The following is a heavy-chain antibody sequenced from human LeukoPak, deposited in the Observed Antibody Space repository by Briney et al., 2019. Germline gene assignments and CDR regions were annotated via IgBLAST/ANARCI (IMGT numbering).Heavy chain of an antibody. CDR1: GFTFDDYA. Sequence: GGSLRLSCAASGFTFDDYAMHWVRQAPGKGLEWVSGISWNSGSIGYADSVKGRFTISRDNAKNSLYLQMNSLRAEDTALYYCAGFMIAYAFDIWAKGQWSPSLQ. V-gene: IGHV3-9*01. CDR3: AGFMIAYAFDI. D-gene: IGHD3-22*01. J-gene: IGHJ3*02. CDR2: ISWNSGSI.